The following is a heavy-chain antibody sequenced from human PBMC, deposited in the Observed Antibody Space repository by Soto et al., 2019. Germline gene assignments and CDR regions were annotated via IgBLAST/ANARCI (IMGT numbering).Heavy chain of an antibody. Sequence: ASVKVSCKASGYTFTSYDINWVRQATGQGLEWMGWMNPNSGNTGYAQKFQGRVTMTRNTSISTAYMELSSLRTEDTAVYYCARGVGYGDYSGYYYMDVWGKGTTVTVSS. CDR3: ARGVGYGDYSGYYYMDV. V-gene: IGHV1-8*01. J-gene: IGHJ6*03. D-gene: IGHD4-17*01. CDR2: MNPNSGNT. CDR1: GYTFTSYD.